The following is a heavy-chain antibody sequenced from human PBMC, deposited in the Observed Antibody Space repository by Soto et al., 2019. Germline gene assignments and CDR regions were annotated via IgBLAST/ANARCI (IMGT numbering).Heavy chain of an antibody. Sequence: RASVKVSCAASGLTISRCGMSWVRQAPGKGPEWVSGMSANGENIYYTDSVKGRFTISRDNFRNTLYLQVNSLRAEDTAIYFCAKSRGDSWTTYFFDYWGQGALVTVSS. J-gene: IGHJ4*02. CDR3: AKSRGDSWTTYFFDY. CDR2: MSANGENI. V-gene: IGHV3-23*01. CDR1: GLTISRCG. D-gene: IGHD4-4*01.